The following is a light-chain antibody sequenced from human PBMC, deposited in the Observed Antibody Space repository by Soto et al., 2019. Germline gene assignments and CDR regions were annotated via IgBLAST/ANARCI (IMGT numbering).Light chain of an antibody. J-gene: IGKJ1*01. Sequence: IQITQFPISLSSSVLYGVTITCRASQSISSYLNWYQQKPGKAPKLLIYAASSLQSGVPSRFSGSGSETDFTLTISSLQPEDFATYSCQQSYNTTWTFGQGTKVDIK. CDR1: QSISSY. V-gene: IGKV1-39*01. CDR3: QQSYNTTWT. CDR2: AAS.